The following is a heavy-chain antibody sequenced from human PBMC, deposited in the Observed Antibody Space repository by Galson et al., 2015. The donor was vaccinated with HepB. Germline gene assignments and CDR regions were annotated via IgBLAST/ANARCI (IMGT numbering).Heavy chain of an antibody. J-gene: IGHJ5*02. CDR2: IIPILGIA. D-gene: IGHD3-10*01. V-gene: IGHV1-69*02. Sequence: SVKVSCKASGGTFSSYTISWVRQAPGQGLEWMGRIIPILGIANYAQKFQGRVTITADKSTSTAYMELSSLRSEDTAVYYCASARRITMVRGSKGEFDPWGQGTLVTVSS. CDR1: GGTFSSYT. CDR3: ASARRITMVRGSKGEFDP.